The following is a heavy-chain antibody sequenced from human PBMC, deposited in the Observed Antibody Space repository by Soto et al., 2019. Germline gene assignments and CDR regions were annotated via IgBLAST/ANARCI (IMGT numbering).Heavy chain of an antibody. CDR2: IKSKTDGGTT. CDR3: TTGLAAADPNDNDAFDI. D-gene: IGHD6-13*01. V-gene: IGHV3-15*01. CDR1: GFTFSNAW. J-gene: IGHJ3*02. Sequence: GGSLRLSCAASGFTFSNAWMSWVRQAPGKGLEWVGRIKSKTDGGTTDYAAPVKGRFTISRDDSKNTLYLQMKSLKTEDTAVYYCTTGLAAADPNDNDAFDIWGQGTMVTVSS.